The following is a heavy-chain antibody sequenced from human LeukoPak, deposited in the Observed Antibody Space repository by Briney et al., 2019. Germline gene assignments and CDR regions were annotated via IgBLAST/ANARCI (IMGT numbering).Heavy chain of an antibody. V-gene: IGHV4-34*01. D-gene: IGHD1-20*01. CDR1: GGTFSGYY. CDR2: INHSGST. CDR3: ARGRYNWNDGPTVFDY. Sequence: SETLSLTCAVYGGTFSGYYWSWIREPPGKGLEWIGEINHSGSTNYNPSLKSRVTISVDTSKNQFSLKLSSVTAADTAVYYCARGRYNWNDGPTVFDYWGQGTLVTISS. J-gene: IGHJ4*02.